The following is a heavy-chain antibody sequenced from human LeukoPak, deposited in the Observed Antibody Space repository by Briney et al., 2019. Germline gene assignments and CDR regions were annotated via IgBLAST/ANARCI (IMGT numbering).Heavy chain of an antibody. CDR2: IKQDGSEK. CDR1: GFSFSSYG. J-gene: IGHJ4*02. V-gene: IGHV3-7*01. Sequence: GGSLRPSCAGSGFSFSSYGMHWVRQAPGKGLEWVANIKQDGSEKYYVDSVKGRFTISRDNAKNSLYLQMNSLRAEDTAVYYCARESYDSSTIDYWGQGTLVTVSS. D-gene: IGHD3-22*01. CDR3: ARESYDSSTIDY.